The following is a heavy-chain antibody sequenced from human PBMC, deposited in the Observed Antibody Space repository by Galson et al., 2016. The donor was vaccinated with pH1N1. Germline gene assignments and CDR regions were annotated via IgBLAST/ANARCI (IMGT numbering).Heavy chain of an antibody. D-gene: IGHD3-10*01. J-gene: IGHJ4*02. V-gene: IGHV3-7*01. CDR3: AAGRDGAGFDS. Sequence: SLRLSCAASEFTFSTYWVNWVRQAPGEGLEWVANIKPDGSEIYYVDSVRGRFTISRDNAKKSVFLQMNGLRADDTAVYYCAAGRDGAGFDSWGQGILVTVSS. CDR2: IKPDGSEI. CDR1: EFTFSTYW.